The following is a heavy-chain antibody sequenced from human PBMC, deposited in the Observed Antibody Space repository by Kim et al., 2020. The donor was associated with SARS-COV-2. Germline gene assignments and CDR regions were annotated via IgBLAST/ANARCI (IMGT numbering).Heavy chain of an antibody. CDR3: ARSSHYYDSSGYSREYFDY. CDR2: IIPIFGTA. D-gene: IGHD3-22*01. CDR1: GGTFSSYA. V-gene: IGHV1-69*06. J-gene: IGHJ4*02. Sequence: SVKVSCKASGGTFSSYAISWVRQAPGQGLEWMGGIIPIFGTANYAQKFQGRVTITADKSTSTAYMELSSLRSEDTAVYYCARSSHYYDSSGYSREYFDYWGQGTLVTVSS.